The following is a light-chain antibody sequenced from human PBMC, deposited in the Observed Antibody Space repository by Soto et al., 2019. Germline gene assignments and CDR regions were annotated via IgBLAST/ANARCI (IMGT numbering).Light chain of an antibody. CDR1: SSDVGAYKY. CDR2: DVS. CDR3: SAYTISRSYI. V-gene: IGLV2-14*01. J-gene: IGLJ1*01. Sequence: QSALTQPASVSGSPGQSITISCTGTSSDVGAYKYVSWHQQHPGKAPKLMIYDVSNRPSGVSNRFSGSKSGNTASLTISGLQAEDEADYYCSAYTISRSYIFGSGTKV.